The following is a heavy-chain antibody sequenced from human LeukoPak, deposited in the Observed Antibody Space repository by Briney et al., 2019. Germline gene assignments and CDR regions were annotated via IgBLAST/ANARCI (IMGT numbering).Heavy chain of an antibody. CDR1: GFTFSSYS. CDR2: IKSEGSGGTA. CDR3: ATVKDMTSWAIDY. J-gene: IGHJ4*02. D-gene: IGHD2-15*01. Sequence: GGSLRLSCAASGFTFSSYSMNWVRQAPGKGLERIGRIKSEGSGGTADFAAPVQGRFTISRDDSKNTVYLQMNSLKTEDTAFYYCATVKDMTSWAIDYWGQGTLVTVSP. V-gene: IGHV3-15*01.